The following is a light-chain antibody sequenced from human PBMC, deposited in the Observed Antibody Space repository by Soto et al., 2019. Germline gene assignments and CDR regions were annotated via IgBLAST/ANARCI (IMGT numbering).Light chain of an antibody. J-gene: IGKJ1*01. CDR1: QTISSW. Sequence: DIQMTQSPSTLSASIGDRVTITCRASQTISSWLAWYQQKPGTAPKLLIYHASTLESGVPSRFSGSGSGTEFTLTISSLQPDDFATYYCHQCNSYSFGQGTKVDIK. V-gene: IGKV1-5*01. CDR2: HAS. CDR3: HQCNSYS.